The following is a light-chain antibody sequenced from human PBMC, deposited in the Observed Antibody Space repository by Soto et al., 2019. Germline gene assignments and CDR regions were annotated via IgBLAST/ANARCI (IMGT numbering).Light chain of an antibody. V-gene: IGKV3-20*01. Sequence: IVLTQSPGTLSLTPGERATLSCRASQSVSSSYLAWYQQKPGQAPRLLIYGASSRATGIPDRFSGSGSGTDFTLTISRLEPEDFAVYYCQQYGSSPPTFCQGTKVDVK. CDR3: QQYGSSPPT. J-gene: IGKJ1*01. CDR1: QSVSSSY. CDR2: GAS.